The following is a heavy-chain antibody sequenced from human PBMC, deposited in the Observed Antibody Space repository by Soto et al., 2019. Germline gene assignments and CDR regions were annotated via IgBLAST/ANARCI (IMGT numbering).Heavy chain of an antibody. D-gene: IGHD1-20*01. CDR2: IYYSGST. CDR3: AREGITTQSFDY. J-gene: IGHJ4*02. Sequence: SETLSLTCTVSCGSISSGGYYWSWIRQHPGKGLEWIGYIYYSGSTYYNPSLKSRVTISVDTSKNQFSLKLSSVTAADTAVYYCAREGITTQSFDYWGQGTLVTVS. V-gene: IGHV4-31*03. CDR1: CGSISSGGYY.